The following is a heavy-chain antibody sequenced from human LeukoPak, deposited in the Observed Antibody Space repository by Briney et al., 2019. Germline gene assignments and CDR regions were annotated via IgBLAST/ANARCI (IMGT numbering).Heavy chain of an antibody. D-gene: IGHD4-23*01. V-gene: IGHV4-34*01. Sequence: PSETLSLTCAVYGGSFSGYYWSWIRQPPGKGLEWIGEINHSGSTNYNPSLNSRVTISVVTSKNQFSLQLNSVTAADTAVYYCVRHDGRSGGTMGALDSWGQGSLVTVSS. CDR1: GGSFSGYY. CDR2: INHSGST. CDR3: VRHDGRSGGTMGALDS. J-gene: IGHJ4*02.